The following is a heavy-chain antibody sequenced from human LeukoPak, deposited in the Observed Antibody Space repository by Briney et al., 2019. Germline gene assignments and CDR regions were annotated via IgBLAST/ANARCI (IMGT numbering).Heavy chain of an antibody. Sequence: GGSLRLSCAASGFTFDDYTMHWVRQAPGKGLEWVSLISWDGGSTYYADSVKGRFTISRDNSKNSLYLQMNSLRTEDTALCYCAKDIAYGSGSDYGMDVWAKGPRSPSP. CDR2: ISWDGGST. J-gene: IGHJ6*02. D-gene: IGHD3-10*01. CDR1: GFTFDDYT. CDR3: AKDIAYGSGSDYGMDV. V-gene: IGHV3-43*01.